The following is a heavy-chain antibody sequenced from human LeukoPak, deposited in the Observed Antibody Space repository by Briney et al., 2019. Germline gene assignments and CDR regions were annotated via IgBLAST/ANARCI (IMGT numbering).Heavy chain of an antibody. D-gene: IGHD5-18*01. J-gene: IGHJ6*03. CDR2: IKQDGSEK. Sequence: GGSLRLSCAASGFTFSSYWMSWVRQAPGKGLEWVANIKQDGSEKYYVDSVKGRFTISRDNAKNSLYLQMNSLRAEDTAVYYCARAQIQLLWTYYYYMDVWGKGTTVTVSS. CDR1: GFTFSSYW. V-gene: IGHV3-7*04. CDR3: ARAQIQLLWTYYYYMDV.